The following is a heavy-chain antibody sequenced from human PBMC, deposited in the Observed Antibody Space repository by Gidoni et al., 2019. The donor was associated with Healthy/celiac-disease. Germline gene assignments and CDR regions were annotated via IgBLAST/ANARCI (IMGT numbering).Heavy chain of an antibody. D-gene: IGHD2-15*01. CDR2: IYYSGST. CDR1: GGSISSSSYY. J-gene: IGHJ5*02. CDR3: ARHGCSGGSCYPNWFDP. V-gene: IGHV4-39*01. Sequence: QLQLQESGPGLVKPSETLSLTCTVSGGSISSSSYYWGWIRQPPGKGLEWIGRIYYSGSTYYNPSLKSRVTISVDTSKNQFSLKLSSVTAADTAVYYCARHGCSGGSCYPNWFDPWGQGTLVTVSS.